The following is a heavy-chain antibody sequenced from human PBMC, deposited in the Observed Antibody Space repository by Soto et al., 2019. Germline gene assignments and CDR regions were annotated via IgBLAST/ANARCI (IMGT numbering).Heavy chain of an antibody. CDR2: ISYDGSNK. D-gene: IGHD6-19*01. Sequence: GGSLRLSCAASGFTFSSYAMHWVRQAPGKGLEWGAVISYDGSNKYYADSVKGRFTISRDNSKNTLYLQMNSLRAEDTAVYYCVRVGRDLYSGYDIAVAGNYFDYWGQGTLVTVSS. V-gene: IGHV3-30-3*01. CDR1: GFTFSSYA. J-gene: IGHJ4*02. CDR3: VRVGRDLYSGYDIAVAGNYFDY.